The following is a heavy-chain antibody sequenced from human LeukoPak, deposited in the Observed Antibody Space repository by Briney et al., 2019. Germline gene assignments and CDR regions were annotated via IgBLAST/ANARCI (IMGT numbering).Heavy chain of an antibody. V-gene: IGHV1-2*02. CDR1: GYTFTGYY. D-gene: IGHD2-15*01. J-gene: IGHJ6*03. CDR2: INPNSGGT. Sequence: GASVKVSCKASGYTFTGYYMHWVRQAPGQGLEWMGWINPNSGGTNYAQKFQGRVTMTRDTSISTAYMELSRLRSDDTAVYYCATLRIADYYYYMDVWGKGTTVTVSS. CDR3: ATLRIADYYYYMDV.